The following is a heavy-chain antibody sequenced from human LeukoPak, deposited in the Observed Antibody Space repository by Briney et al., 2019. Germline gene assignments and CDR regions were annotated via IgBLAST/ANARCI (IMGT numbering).Heavy chain of an antibody. D-gene: IGHD2-2*01. Sequence: GGSPRPSRAASGFTLSSYWINLVPQAPGKGVEGVAKIKQDGSEEYYVGSVKGRFTVSRDNAQNSLCLQMNSLRAEDTAVYYCVQLSMDVWGKGTTVTASS. J-gene: IGHJ6*03. CDR1: GFTLSSYW. V-gene: IGHV3-7*01. CDR2: IKQDGSEE. CDR3: VQLSMDV.